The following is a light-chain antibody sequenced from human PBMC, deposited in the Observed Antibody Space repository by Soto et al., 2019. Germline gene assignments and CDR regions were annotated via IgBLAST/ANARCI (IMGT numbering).Light chain of an antibody. CDR2: EVS. J-gene: IGLJ1*01. CDR3: SSYTSSSTQV. Sequence: QSALTQPASVSGFPGQSITISCTGTSSDVGGYNYASWYQQHPGKAPKLMIYEVSNRPSGVSNRFSGSKSGNTASLTISGLQAEDEADYYCSSYTSSSTQVFGTGTKVTVL. V-gene: IGLV2-14*01. CDR1: SSDVGGYNY.